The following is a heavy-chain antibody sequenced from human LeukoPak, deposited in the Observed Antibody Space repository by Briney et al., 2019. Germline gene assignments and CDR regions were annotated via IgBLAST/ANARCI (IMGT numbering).Heavy chain of an antibody. CDR3: VRDRGSYRPIDY. D-gene: IGHD1-26*01. CDR1: GFTFSSYA. CDR2: ISGSGGST. V-gene: IGHV3-23*01. Sequence: GGSLRLSCAASGFTFSSYAMSWVRQAPGKGLEWVSAISGSGGSTYYADSVKGRFTISRDNSKNTLYLQMNSLRAEDTAVYYCVRDRGSYRPIDYWGQGTLVTVSS. J-gene: IGHJ4*02.